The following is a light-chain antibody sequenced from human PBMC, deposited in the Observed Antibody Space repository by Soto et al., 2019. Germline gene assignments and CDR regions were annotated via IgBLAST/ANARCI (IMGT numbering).Light chain of an antibody. J-gene: IGKJ3*01. CDR1: QSVSSY. CDR3: QQRSNWPTLEVT. CDR2: DAS. Sequence: EIVLTQSPATLSLSPGERATLSCRASQSVSSYLAWYQQKPGQAPRLLIYDASNMDTGIPARFSGSGSGTDFTLTISSLEPEDFAVYYCQQRSNWPTLEVTFGPGTKVDIK. V-gene: IGKV3-11*01.